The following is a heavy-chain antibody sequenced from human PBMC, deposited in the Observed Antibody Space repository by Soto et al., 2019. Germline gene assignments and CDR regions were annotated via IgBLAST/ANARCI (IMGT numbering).Heavy chain of an antibody. CDR3: AREDHGDGFDY. V-gene: IGHV1-69*13. J-gene: IGHJ4*02. D-gene: IGHD4-17*01. CDR1: GGTFSSYA. Sequence: SVKVSCKASGGTFSSYAISWVRQAPGQGLEWMGGIIPIFGTANYAQKFQGRVAITADESTSTAYMELSSLRSEDTSVYYCAREDHGDGFDYWGQGTLVTVSS. CDR2: IIPIFGTA.